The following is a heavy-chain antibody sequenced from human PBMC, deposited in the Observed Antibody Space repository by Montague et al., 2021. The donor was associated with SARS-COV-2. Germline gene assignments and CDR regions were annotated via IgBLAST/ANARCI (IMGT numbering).Heavy chain of an antibody. D-gene: IGHD3-3*01. V-gene: IGHV4-59*01. CDR2: IYYSGST. CDR1: GGSISSYY. Sequence: SETLSLTCTVSGGSISSYYWSWIRQPPGKGLEWIGYIYYSGSTNYNPSLKSRVTISVDTSKNQFSLKLSSVTAADTAVYYCARAPVAHITIFGVVTSFDYWGQGTLGNVS. CDR3: ARAPVAHITIFGVVTSFDY. J-gene: IGHJ4*02.